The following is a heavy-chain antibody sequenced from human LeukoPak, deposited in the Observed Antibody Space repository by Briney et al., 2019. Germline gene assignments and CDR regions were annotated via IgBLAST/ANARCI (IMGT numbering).Heavy chain of an antibody. J-gene: IGHJ4*02. V-gene: IGHV3-23*01. D-gene: IGHD1-26*01. CDR2: INNSGGTT. CDR1: GFTFSNYG. Sequence: GGTLRLSCAASGFTFSNYGLSWVRQAPGKGLDWVSGINNSGGTTYYADSVKGRFTISRDNSKNTVYLQMTSLRAEDTAVYYCAKGIVGSTKFDYWGQGTLVTVSS. CDR3: AKGIVGSTKFDY.